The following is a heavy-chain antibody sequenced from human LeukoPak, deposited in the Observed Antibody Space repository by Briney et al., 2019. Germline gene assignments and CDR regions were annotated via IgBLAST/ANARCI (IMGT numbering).Heavy chain of an antibody. CDR1: GGSISSGGYY. D-gene: IGHD3-16*01. V-gene: IGHV4-31*03. CDR3: ARGIMDWRYDAFDI. J-gene: IGHJ3*02. CDR2: IYYSGST. Sequence: SETLSLTCTVSGGSISSGGYYWSWIRQHPGKGLEWIGYIYYSGSTYYNPSLKSRVTISVDTSKNQFSLKLSSVTAADTAVYYCARGIMDWRYDAFDIWGQGTMVTVSS.